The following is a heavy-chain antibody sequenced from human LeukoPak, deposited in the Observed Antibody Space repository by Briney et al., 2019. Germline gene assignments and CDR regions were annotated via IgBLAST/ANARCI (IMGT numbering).Heavy chain of an antibody. CDR1: GFTFSSYG. Sequence: GRSLRLSCAASGFTFSSYGMSWVRQAPGKGLEWVSAISGSGGSTYYADSVKGRFTISRDNSKNTLYLQMNSLRAEDTAVYYCAKVTAAGLGTTYFDYWGQGTLVTVSS. CDR3: AKVTAAGLGTTYFDY. J-gene: IGHJ4*02. CDR2: ISGSGGST. D-gene: IGHD6-13*01. V-gene: IGHV3-23*01.